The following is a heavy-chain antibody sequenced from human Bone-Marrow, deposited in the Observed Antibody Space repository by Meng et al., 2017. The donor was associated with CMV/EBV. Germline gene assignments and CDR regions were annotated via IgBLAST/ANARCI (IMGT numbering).Heavy chain of an antibody. Sequence: GESLKISCAASGFTFSSYAMSWVRQAPGKGLVWVSAISGSGGSTYYADSVKGRFTISRDNSKNTLYLQMNSLRAEDTAVYYCESGHFTNDACSRGRFAPWGQGTLVPVYS. J-gene: IGHJ5*02. CDR1: GFTFSSYA. D-gene: IGHD2-8*01. CDR3: ESGHFTNDACSRGRFAP. CDR2: ISGSGGST. V-gene: IGHV3-23*01.